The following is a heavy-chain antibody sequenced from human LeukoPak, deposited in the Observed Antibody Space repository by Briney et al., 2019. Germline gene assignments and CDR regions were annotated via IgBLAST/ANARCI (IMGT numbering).Heavy chain of an antibody. CDR3: AKIPLGYNAMDV. D-gene: IGHD2-21*01. CDR2: IYHSGST. V-gene: IGHV4-4*02. CDR1: GVSISSSNW. Sequence: SGTLSLTCAVSGVSISSSNWWSWVRQPPGKGLEWIEEIYHSGSTNYNPSLKSRVTISGDKSENRISLTLSSVTGADTAVYYCAKIPLGYNAMDVWGQGTTVTVSS. J-gene: IGHJ6*02.